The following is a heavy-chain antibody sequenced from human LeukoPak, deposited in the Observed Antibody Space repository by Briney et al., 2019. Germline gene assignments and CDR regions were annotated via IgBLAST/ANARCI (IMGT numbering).Heavy chain of an antibody. CDR2: IYPRSGET. CDR3: AGDGEYGTGSYYRGCFDY. CDR1: GYSFTAFY. Sequence: ASVKVSCKASGYSFTAFYIHWVRQAPGQGLEWMGWIYPRSGETNYAYKFRGRVTMTRDTSISTTYMDLGSLGSDDTAVYYCAGDGEYGTGSYYRGCFDYWGQGTLVTVSS. D-gene: IGHD3-10*01. V-gene: IGHV1-2*02. J-gene: IGHJ4*02.